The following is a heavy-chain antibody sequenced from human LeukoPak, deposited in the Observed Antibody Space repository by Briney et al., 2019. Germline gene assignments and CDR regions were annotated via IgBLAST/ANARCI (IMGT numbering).Heavy chain of an antibody. CDR3: ARVRNCSGGSCYYNYYYYYMDV. J-gene: IGHJ6*03. D-gene: IGHD2-15*01. CDR2: INHSGST. V-gene: IGHV4-34*01. CDR1: GGSFSGYY. Sequence: IPSETLSLTCAVYGGSFSGYYWSWIRQPPGKGLEWIGEINHSGSTNYNPSLKSRVTISVDTSKNQFSLKLSSVTAADTAVYYCARVRNCSGGSCYYNYYYYYMDVWGKGTTVTVSS.